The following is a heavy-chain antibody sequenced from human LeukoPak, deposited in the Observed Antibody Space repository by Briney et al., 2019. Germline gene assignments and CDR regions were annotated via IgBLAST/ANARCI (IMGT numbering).Heavy chain of an antibody. CDR3: ARGSGSYPY. Sequence: SETLSLTCTVSGGSISSYYWSWIRQPPGKGLEWIGEINHSGSTNYNPSLKSRVTISVDTSKNQFSLKLSSVTAADTAVYYCARGSGSYPYWGQGTLVTVSS. CDR2: INHSGST. J-gene: IGHJ4*02. CDR1: GGSISSYY. V-gene: IGHV4-34*01. D-gene: IGHD1-26*01.